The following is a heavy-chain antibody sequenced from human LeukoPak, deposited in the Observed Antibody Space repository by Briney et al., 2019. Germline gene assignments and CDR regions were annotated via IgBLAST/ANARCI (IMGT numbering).Heavy chain of an antibody. Sequence: SETLSLTCTVSGGSISSGSYYWSWIRQPAGKGLEWIGRIYTSGSTNYNPSLKSRVTISVDTSKNQFSLKLSSVTAADTAVYYCAREISSGWYGIGDYFDYWGQGTLVTVSS. J-gene: IGHJ4*02. V-gene: IGHV4-61*02. D-gene: IGHD6-19*01. CDR2: IYTSGST. CDR1: GGSISSGSYY. CDR3: AREISSGWYGIGDYFDY.